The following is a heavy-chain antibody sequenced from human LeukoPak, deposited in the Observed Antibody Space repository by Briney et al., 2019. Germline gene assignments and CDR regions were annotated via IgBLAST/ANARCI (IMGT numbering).Heavy chain of an antibody. V-gene: IGHV5-51*01. CDR1: GYSFSSYW. D-gene: IGHD6-19*01. J-gene: IGHJ4*02. Sequence: GESLKISCKGSGYSFSSYWIGWVRQMPGKGLEWMGIIYPGDSDTRYSPSFQGQVTISADKSISTAYLQWSSLKASDTAMYYCARHGLSSSGLYYFDYWGQGTLVTVSS. CDR3: ARHGLSSSGLYYFDY. CDR2: IYPGDSDT.